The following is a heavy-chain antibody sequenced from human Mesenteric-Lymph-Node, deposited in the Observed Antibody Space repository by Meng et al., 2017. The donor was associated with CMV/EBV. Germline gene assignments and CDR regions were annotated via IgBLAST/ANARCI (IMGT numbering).Heavy chain of an antibody. J-gene: IGHJ4*02. CDR2: ISGSGGST. CDR1: GFTFSSYE. D-gene: IGHD6-19*01. CDR3: ARAPFGGWAGFDY. V-gene: IGHV3-48*03. Sequence: GGSLRLSCAASGFTFSSYEMNWVRQAPGKGLEWVSAISGSGGSTYYADSVKGRFTISRDNAKNLLYLQMDSLRVEDTAVYYCARAPFGGWAGFDYWGQGILVTVSS.